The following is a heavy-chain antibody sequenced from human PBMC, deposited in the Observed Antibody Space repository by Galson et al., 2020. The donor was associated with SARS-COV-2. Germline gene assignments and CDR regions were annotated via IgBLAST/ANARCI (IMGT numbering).Heavy chain of an antibody. J-gene: IGHJ4*02. D-gene: IGHD1-26*01. CDR3: ASRYSRSYDSDS. Sequence: ASETLSLTCTVSGGSVRSGSYYWSWIRQTPGKGLEWIGYINYSGSTNYNPSLKSRVTISIDASKNRFSMKMSYVTAADTAVYYCASRYSRSYDSDSWGQGTLVTVSS. V-gene: IGHV4-61*01. CDR1: GGSVRSGSYY. CDR2: INYSGST.